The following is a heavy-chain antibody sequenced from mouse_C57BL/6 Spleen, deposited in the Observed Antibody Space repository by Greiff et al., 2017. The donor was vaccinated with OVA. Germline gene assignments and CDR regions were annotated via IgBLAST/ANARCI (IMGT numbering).Heavy chain of an antibody. CDR2: IYPGDGDT. D-gene: IGHD1-1*01. Sequence: QVQLKESGAELVKPGASVKISCKASGYAFSSYWMNWVKQRPGKGLEWIGQIYPGDGDTNYNGKFKGKATLTADKSSSTAYMQLSSLTSEDSAVYFCARGNGYGSSYAMDYWGQGTSVTVSS. CDR1: GYAFSSYW. V-gene: IGHV1-80*01. CDR3: ARGNGYGSSYAMDY. J-gene: IGHJ4*01.